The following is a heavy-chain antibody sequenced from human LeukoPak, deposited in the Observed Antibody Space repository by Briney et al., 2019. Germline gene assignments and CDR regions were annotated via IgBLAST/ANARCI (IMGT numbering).Heavy chain of an antibody. CDR1: GGSISSGGYY. D-gene: IGHD1-26*01. V-gene: IGHV4-31*03. Sequence: PSETLSLTCTVSGGSISSGGYYWSWIRQHPGKGLEWIGYIYYSGSTYYNPSLKSRVTISVDTSKNQFSLKLRSVTAADTAVYYCARVTDSGNYYIDYWGQGTLVTVSS. CDR2: IYYSGST. CDR3: ARVTDSGNYYIDY. J-gene: IGHJ4*02.